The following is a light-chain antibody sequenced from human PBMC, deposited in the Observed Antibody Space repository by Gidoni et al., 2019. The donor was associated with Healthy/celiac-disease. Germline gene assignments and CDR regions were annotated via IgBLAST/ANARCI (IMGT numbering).Light chain of an antibody. Sequence: IVLTQSPGTLSLSPGERATLSCRPSQSVSSSYLAWYQQKPGQAPRLLIYGASSRATGIPDRFSGSGSGTDFTLTISRLEPEDFAVYYCQQYGSSPPWTFGQXTKVEIK. J-gene: IGKJ1*01. CDR2: GAS. CDR1: QSVSSSY. V-gene: IGKV3-20*01. CDR3: QQYGSSPPWT.